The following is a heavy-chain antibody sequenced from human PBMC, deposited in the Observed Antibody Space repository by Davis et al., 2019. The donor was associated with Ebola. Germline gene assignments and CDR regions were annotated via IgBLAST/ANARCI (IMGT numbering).Heavy chain of an antibody. Sequence: PGGSLRLSCAASGFTFSDYYMSWIRQAPGKGLEWVSYISSSSSYTNYADSVKGRFTISRDNAKNSLYLQMNSLRAEDTAVYYCAREIKDCISTSCYLVSYNWFDPWGQGTLVTVSS. CDR3: AREIKDCISTSCYLVSYNWFDP. CDR2: ISSSSSYT. V-gene: IGHV3-11*06. CDR1: GFTFSDYY. J-gene: IGHJ5*02. D-gene: IGHD2-2*01.